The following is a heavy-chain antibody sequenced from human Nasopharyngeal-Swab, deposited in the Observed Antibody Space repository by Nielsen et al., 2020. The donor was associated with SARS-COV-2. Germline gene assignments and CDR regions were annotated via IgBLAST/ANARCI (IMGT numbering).Heavy chain of an antibody. V-gene: IGHV1-69*04. D-gene: IGHD3/OR15-3a*01. Sequence: SVQVSCKASGGTFSSYAISWVRQAPGQGLEWMGRIIPILGIANYAQKFQGRVTITADKSTSTAYMELSSLRSEDTAVYYCARGITPTTLGLGYWGQGTLVTVSS. J-gene: IGHJ4*02. CDR1: GGTFSSYA. CDR2: IIPILGIA. CDR3: ARGITPTTLGLGY.